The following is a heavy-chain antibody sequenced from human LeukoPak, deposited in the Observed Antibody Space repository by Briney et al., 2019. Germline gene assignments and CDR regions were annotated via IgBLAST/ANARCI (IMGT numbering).Heavy chain of an antibody. CDR2: IYYSGIT. CDR1: GGSISSGGYY. Sequence: SQTLSLTCTVSGGSISSGGYYWSWIRQHPGKGLELIWYIYYSGITYYNPSLKSRVTISVDTSKNQFPLKLSSVTAADTAVYYCARDPVLRYFDWSRTCCYYGMDVWGQGTTVTVSS. J-gene: IGHJ6*02. CDR3: ARDPVLRYFDWSRTCCYYGMDV. V-gene: IGHV4-31*03. D-gene: IGHD3-9*01.